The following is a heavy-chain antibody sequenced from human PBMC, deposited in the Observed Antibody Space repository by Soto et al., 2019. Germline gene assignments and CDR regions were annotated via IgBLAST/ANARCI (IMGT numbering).Heavy chain of an antibody. CDR1: GFTFSSYA. V-gene: IGHV3-23*01. Sequence: GGSLRLSCAASGFTFSSYAMSWVRQAPGKGLEWVSAISGSGGSTYYADSVKGRFTISRDNSKNTLYLQMNSLRAEDTAVYYCAKYEEYCSGGSCRQYYYYYGMDVWGQGTTVTVSS. CDR2: ISGSGGST. CDR3: AKYEEYCSGGSCRQYYYYYGMDV. D-gene: IGHD2-15*01. J-gene: IGHJ6*02.